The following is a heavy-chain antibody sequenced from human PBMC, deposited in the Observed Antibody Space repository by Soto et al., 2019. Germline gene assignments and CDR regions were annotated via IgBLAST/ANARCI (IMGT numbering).Heavy chain of an antibody. CDR3: ARDEGGGTVVRGFDY. V-gene: IGHV3-74*03. D-gene: IGHD3-10*01. Sequence: EVQLVESGGGLVQPGGSLRLSCAASGFTFSSYWMHWVRQAPGKGLVWVSGINRDGGSTTYADSVKGRFTISRDNAKNALYLQMNTLRAEDAAVYYCARDEGGGTVVRGFDYWGQGPLVTFSS. CDR2: INRDGGST. J-gene: IGHJ4*02. CDR1: GFTFSSYW.